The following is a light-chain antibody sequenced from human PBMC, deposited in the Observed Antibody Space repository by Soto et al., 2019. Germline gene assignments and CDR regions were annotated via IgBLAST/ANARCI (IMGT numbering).Light chain of an antibody. CDR3: QQYNSALYT. J-gene: IGKJ2*01. CDR1: QSVGNW. V-gene: IGKV1-5*01. CDR2: DAS. Sequence: DIQMTQSPSTLSASVGDRVTITCRASQSVGNWLAWYQQKLGKAPNLLIYDASSLASGVPSRFSGSVSGTEFTLTISSLQPDDFASYYGQQYNSALYTFGQGTKLEIK.